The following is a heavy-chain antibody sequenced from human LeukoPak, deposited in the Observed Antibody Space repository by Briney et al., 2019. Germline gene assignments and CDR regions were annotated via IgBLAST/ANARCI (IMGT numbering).Heavy chain of an antibody. D-gene: IGHD6-19*01. V-gene: IGHV4-39*07. J-gene: IGHJ5*02. CDR2: IYYSGST. Sequence: SETLSLTCTVSGGSISSSSYYWGWIRQPPGKGLEWIGSIYYSGSTYYNPSLKSRVTISVDTSKNQFSLKLSSVTAADTAVYYCARAVAGTFSSWFDPWGQGTLVTVSS. CDR1: GGSISSSSYY. CDR3: ARAVAGTFSSWFDP.